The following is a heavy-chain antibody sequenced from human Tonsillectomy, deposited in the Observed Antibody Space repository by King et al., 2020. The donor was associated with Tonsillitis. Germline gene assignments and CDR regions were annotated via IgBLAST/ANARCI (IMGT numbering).Heavy chain of an antibody. V-gene: IGHV1-18*01. D-gene: IGHD2-2*01. CDR3: ARAPIVVVPAAKSGNYYYYMDV. Sequence: QLVQSGVEVKKPGASVKVSCKASGYTFTSYGISWVRQAPGQGLEWMGWINTDNGNTNYAQKFQGRVTMTTDTSTNTAYMELRSLRSDDTALYFCARAPIVVVPAAKSGNYYYYMDVGGKGTTVTVSS. CDR2: INTDNGNT. CDR1: GYTFTSYG. J-gene: IGHJ6*03.